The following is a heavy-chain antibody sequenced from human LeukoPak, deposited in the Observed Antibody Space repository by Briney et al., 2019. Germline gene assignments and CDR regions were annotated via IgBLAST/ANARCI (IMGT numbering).Heavy chain of an antibody. CDR3: ARAGGVGYYYGMDV. CDR1: GDSVSNNSAA. Sequence: SQTLSLTFAISGDSVSNNSAAWNWLRQSPSRGLEWLGRTYYRSKWYNDYAVSVKSRITINPDTSKNQFSLQLNSVTPEDTAVYYCARAGGVGYYYGMDVWGKGTTVTVSS. V-gene: IGHV6-1*01. J-gene: IGHJ6*04. D-gene: IGHD2-8*02. CDR2: TYYRSKWYN.